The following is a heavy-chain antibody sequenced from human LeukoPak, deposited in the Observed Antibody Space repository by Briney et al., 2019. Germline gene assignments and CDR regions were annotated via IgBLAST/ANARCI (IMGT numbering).Heavy chain of an antibody. CDR3: VRVPDGDWNGNHFDY. CDR2: IYYSGST. D-gene: IGHD1-1*01. CDR1: GFTFSSYW. V-gene: IGHV4-59*12. J-gene: IGHJ4*02. Sequence: GSLRLSCAASGFTFSSYWMSWVRQPPRKGLEWVGSIYYSGSTKYNPSLKSRVTISVDTSKNQFSLKLSSVTAADTAVYYCVRVPDGDWNGNHFDYWGQGTLVTVSS.